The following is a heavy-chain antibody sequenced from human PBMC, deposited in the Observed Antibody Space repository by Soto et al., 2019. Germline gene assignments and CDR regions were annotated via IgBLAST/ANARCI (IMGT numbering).Heavy chain of an antibody. CDR3: ASNQGTPGSGWHTGPPAYSFDY. D-gene: IGHD6-19*01. CDR2: IIPIFGTA. V-gene: IGHV1-69*13. Sequence: SVKVSCKASGGTFSSYAISWVRQAPGQGLEWMGGIIPIFGTANYAQKFQGRVTITADESTSTAYMELSSLRSEDTAVYYCASNQGTPGSGWHTGPPAYSFDYWGQGPLVTVSS. CDR1: GGTFSSYA. J-gene: IGHJ4*02.